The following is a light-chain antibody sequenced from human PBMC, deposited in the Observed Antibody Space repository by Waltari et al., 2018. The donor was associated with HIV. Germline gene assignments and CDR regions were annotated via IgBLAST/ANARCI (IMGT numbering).Light chain of an antibody. CDR1: TVQSTY. CDR3: QTWDTSDVV. CDR2: QND. V-gene: IGLV3-1*01. Sequence: SFELAQPPSVSVSPGQTAIIPCSGGTVQSTYINWYSQQSGQAPVLVIYQNDKRPSGIAERISGSKSGNTATLTIRGSLPTDEADYYCQTWDTSDVVFGGGTKLTVL. J-gene: IGLJ2*01.